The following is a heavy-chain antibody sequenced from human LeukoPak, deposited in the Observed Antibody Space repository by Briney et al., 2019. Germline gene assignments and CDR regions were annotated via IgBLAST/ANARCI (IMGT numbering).Heavy chain of an antibody. J-gene: IGHJ5*01. CDR2: INANSGTR. CDR1: GFAFSFFA. V-gene: IGHV3-23*01. D-gene: IGHD6-19*01. Sequence: TGGSLRLSCEASGFAFSFFARSWLRQPPGKGLEWVSTINANSGTRSYAASVRGRFTISRDNSKNTVYLQLNTLRAEDTAVYYCAKPISGGLAVTADWFDPWGQGTLVVVSS. CDR3: AKPISGGLAVTADWFDP.